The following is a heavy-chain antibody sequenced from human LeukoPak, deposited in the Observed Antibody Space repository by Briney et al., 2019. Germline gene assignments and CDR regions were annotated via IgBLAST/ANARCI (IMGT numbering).Heavy chain of an antibody. CDR3: ARGDVVYSNYYFDY. J-gene: IGHJ4*02. CDR2: IYISGST. D-gene: IGHD4-4*01. V-gene: IGHV4-4*07. CDR1: GGSISSHY. Sequence: PSETLSLTCTVSGGSISSHYWSWIRQPAGKGLEWIGRIYISGSTNYNPSLKSRVTMSVDTSKSQFSLKLSSVSAADTAVYYCARGDVVYSNYYFDYWGLGTLVTVSS.